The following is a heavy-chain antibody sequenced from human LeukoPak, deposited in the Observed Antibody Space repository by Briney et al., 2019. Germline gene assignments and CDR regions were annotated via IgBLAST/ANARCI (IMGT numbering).Heavy chain of an antibody. CDR2: IKRKTDGGTT. Sequence: GGSLRLSCATSGFTFSNAWMTWVRQAPGKGLEWVSLIKRKTDGGTTDYAAPVKGRFTVSRNDSVNTLYLQMNSLKTEDTGVYYCTTAVRITGFDSWGQGALVTV. D-gene: IGHD3-16*01. J-gene: IGHJ4*02. CDR3: TTAVRITGFDS. CDR1: GFTFSNAW. V-gene: IGHV3-15*01.